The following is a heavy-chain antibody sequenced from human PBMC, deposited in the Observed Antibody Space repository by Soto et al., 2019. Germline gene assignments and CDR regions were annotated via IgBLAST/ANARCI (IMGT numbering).Heavy chain of an antibody. Sequence: EVQLVESGGGLVQPGGSLRLSCVASGFTFSTDSMNWVRQAPGKGLEWVAHISTSGATRYYADSVKGRFTISRDNAKTSLYLQMASLRNEDTAVYYCARFFGSGFAYWGQGTLVTVSS. CDR3: ARFFGSGFAY. V-gene: IGHV3-48*02. J-gene: IGHJ4*02. CDR2: ISTSGATR. CDR1: GFTFSTDS. D-gene: IGHD6-19*01.